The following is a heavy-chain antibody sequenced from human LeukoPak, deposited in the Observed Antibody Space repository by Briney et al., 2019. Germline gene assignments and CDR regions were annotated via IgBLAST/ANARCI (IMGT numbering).Heavy chain of an antibody. D-gene: IGHD2-15*01. CDR1: GGSINSYY. V-gene: IGHV4-59*12. CDR2: IYHSGST. Sequence: PSETLSLTCTVSGGSINSYYWSWIRQPPGMGLEWIGYIYHSGSTYYNPSLKSRVTISVDRSKNQFSLKLSSVTAADTAVYYCAREHGGSPSGPYAFDIWGQGTMVTVSS. J-gene: IGHJ3*02. CDR3: AREHGGSPSGPYAFDI.